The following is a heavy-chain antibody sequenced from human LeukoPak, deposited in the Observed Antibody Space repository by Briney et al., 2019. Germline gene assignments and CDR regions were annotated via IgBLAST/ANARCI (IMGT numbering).Heavy chain of an antibody. V-gene: IGHV4-38-2*01. D-gene: IGHD2-2*01. Sequence: PSETLSLTCAVSGYSISSGYYWGWIRQPPGKGLKWIGSIYHSGSTNYNPSLKSRVTISVDTSKNQFSLKLSSVTAADTAVYYCARGGCSSTSCYDWGQGTLVTVSS. J-gene: IGHJ4*02. CDR1: GYSISSGYY. CDR3: ARGGCSSTSCYD. CDR2: IYHSGST.